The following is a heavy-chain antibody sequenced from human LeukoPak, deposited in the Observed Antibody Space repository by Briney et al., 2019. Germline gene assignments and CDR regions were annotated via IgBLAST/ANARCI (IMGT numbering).Heavy chain of an antibody. CDR2: IIPIFGTA. CDR1: GGTFSSYA. Sequence: GASVKVSCKASGGTFSSYAISWVRQAPGQGLEWMGRIIPIFGTANYAQKFQGRVTITADKSTSTAYMELSSLRSEDTAVYYCAKRGPAGDGKSPDYFEYWGQGTLVTVSS. CDR3: AKRGPAGDGKSPDYFEY. J-gene: IGHJ4*02. V-gene: IGHV1-69*06. D-gene: IGHD3-16*01.